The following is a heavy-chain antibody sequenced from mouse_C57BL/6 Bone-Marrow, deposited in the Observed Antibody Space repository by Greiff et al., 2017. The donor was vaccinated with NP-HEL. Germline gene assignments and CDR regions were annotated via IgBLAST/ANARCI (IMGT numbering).Heavy chain of an antibody. D-gene: IGHD2-5*01. CDR1: GYTFTDYY. Sequence: EVQLQQSGPELVKPGASVKISCKASGYTFTDYYMNWVKQSHGKSLEWIGDINPNNGGTSYNQKFKGKATLTVDKSSSTAYMELRSLTSEDSAVYYCASSIYYSKFMDYWGQGTSVTVSS. J-gene: IGHJ4*01. V-gene: IGHV1-26*01. CDR3: ASSIYYSKFMDY. CDR2: INPNNGGT.